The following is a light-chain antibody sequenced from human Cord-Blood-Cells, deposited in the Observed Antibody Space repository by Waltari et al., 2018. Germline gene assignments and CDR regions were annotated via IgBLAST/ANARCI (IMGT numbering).Light chain of an antibody. CDR1: QSISSY. Sequence: DIQMTQSPSSLSASVGDRVTITYQASQSISSYLNWYQQKPGKAPKLLIYAASSLQSGVPSRFSGSGSETDFTFTISSLQPEDFSTYYCQQSYSTPWTFGQGTKVEIK. V-gene: IGKV1-39*01. CDR3: QQSYSTPWT. J-gene: IGKJ1*01. CDR2: AAS.